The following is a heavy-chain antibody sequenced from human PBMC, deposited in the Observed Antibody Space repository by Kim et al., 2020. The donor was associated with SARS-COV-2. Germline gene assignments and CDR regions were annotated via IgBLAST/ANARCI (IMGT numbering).Heavy chain of an antibody. CDR3: ARVRQWLVFRPETDAFDI. J-gene: IGHJ3*02. CDR2: ISYDGSNK. CDR1: GFTFSSYA. D-gene: IGHD6-19*01. V-gene: IGHV3-30-3*01. Sequence: GGSLRLSCAASGFTFSSYAMHWVRQAPGKGLEWVAVISYDGSNKYYADSVKGRFTISRDNSKNTLYLQMNSLRAEDTAVYYCARVRQWLVFRPETDAFDIWGQGTMVTVSS.